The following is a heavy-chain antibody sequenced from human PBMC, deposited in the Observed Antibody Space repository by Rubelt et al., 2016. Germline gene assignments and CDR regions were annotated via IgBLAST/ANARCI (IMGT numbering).Heavy chain of an antibody. D-gene: IGHD2-15*01. CDR3: ARGDIVVVVAASNPLDY. Sequence: QVQLVQSGAEVKKPGASVKVSCKVSGYTLTELSMHWVRQAPGNGLEWMGGFDPEDGETVYAQKFQGRVTLPEDTSTDPAYMELSSLRSEDTAVYYCARGDIVVVVAASNPLDYWGQGTLVTVSS. CDR1: GYTLTELS. J-gene: IGHJ4*02. V-gene: IGHV1-24*01. CDR2: FDPEDGET.